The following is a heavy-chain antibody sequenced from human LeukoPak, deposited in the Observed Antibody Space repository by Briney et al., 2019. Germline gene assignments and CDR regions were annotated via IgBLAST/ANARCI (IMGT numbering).Heavy chain of an antibody. CDR3: ARGALADIAAAGTMVFNY. V-gene: IGHV3-7*04. Sequence: GGSLRLSCAASGFTFSSYWMSWVRQAPGKGLEWVANIKQDGNEEYYVDSVKGRFTISRDNAKNSLYLQMNSLRAEDTAVYYCARGALADIAAAGTMVFNYWGQGTLVIVSS. D-gene: IGHD6-13*01. CDR2: IKQDGNEE. CDR1: GFTFSSYW. J-gene: IGHJ4*02.